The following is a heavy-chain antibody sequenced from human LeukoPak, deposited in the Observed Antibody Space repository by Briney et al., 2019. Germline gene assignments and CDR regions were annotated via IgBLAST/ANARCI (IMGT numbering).Heavy chain of an antibody. CDR3: SRLRSNSWSSYYFDY. Sequence: SETLSLTCTVPGGSISSYYWSWIRQPPGKGLGWSGYIYYSGSTNYNPSLQSRVTISVDTSKNQFSLKLSSVTAADTAVYYCSRLRSNSWSSYYFDYWGPGAQVAVSP. V-gene: IGHV4-59*01. CDR1: GGSISSYY. J-gene: IGHJ4*02. D-gene: IGHD6-13*01. CDR2: IYYSGST.